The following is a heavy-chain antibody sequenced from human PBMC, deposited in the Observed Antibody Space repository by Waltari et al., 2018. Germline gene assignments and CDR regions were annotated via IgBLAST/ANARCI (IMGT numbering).Heavy chain of an antibody. Sequence: EVQLVQSGAEVKKPGATVKISCKASGYTFTDYYMHWVQQAPGKGLEWMGRDDPEGGETIYAEKFQGRVTITADTSTDTAYMELGSLRSEDTAEYYCATLCRIAALVGMDWGQGTLVTVSS. J-gene: IGHJ4*02. CDR1: GYTFTDYY. CDR2: DDPEGGET. V-gene: IGHV1-69-2*01. D-gene: IGHD6-6*01. CDR3: ATLCRIAALVGMD.